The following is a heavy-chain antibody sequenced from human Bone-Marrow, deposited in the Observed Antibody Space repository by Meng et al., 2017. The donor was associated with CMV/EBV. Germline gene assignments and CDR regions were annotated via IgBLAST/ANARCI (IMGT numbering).Heavy chain of an antibody. CDR2: ISWNSASI. J-gene: IGHJ6*02. CDR3: TRDRTSSWTPFYGMDV. V-gene: IGHV3-9*01. Sequence: LSLTCAASGFTFHDHALHWVRQGPGKGLEWVSGISWNSASIAYADSVRGRFTISRDNAMNSLYLQMNSLRAEDTALYYCTRDRTSSWTPFYGMDVWGQGTTVTVSS. D-gene: IGHD6-13*01. CDR1: GFTFHDHA.